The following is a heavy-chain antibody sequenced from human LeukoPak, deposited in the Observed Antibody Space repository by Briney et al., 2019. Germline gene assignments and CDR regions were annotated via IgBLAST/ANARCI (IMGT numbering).Heavy chain of an antibody. CDR1: GFTFSSYG. J-gene: IGHJ3*02. CDR2: IWYDGSNK. D-gene: IGHD4-17*01. CDR3: AKVYDYGDYGAFDI. V-gene: IGHV3-33*06. Sequence: GRSLRLSCAASGFTFSSYGMHWVRQAPGKGLEWVAVIWYDGSNKYYADSVKGRFTISRDNSKNTLYLQMNSLRAEDTAVYYCAKVYDYGDYGAFDIWGQGTMVTVSS.